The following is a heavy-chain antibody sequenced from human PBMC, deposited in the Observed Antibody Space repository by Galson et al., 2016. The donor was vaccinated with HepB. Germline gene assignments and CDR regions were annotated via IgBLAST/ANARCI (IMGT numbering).Heavy chain of an antibody. J-gene: IGHJ4*02. Sequence: SLRLSCAASGFIFSTYAMGWVRQAPGKGLEWVSGITGADADTYYADAVKGRFTISRDNAKNTVYLQMNSLGVEDTAVYFCVGRGYNYGIQINWGQGTLVTVSS. CDR2: ITGADADT. D-gene: IGHD5-18*01. CDR3: VGRGYNYGIQIN. V-gene: IGHV3-23*01. CDR1: GFIFSTYA.